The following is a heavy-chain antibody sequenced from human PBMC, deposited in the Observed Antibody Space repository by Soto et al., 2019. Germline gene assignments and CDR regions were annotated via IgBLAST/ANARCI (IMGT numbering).Heavy chain of an antibody. V-gene: IGHV4-30-4*01. CDR3: ARGNYYVGPRFDS. CDR1: GGSISSGDKY. CDR2: IYYSGST. D-gene: IGHD1-26*01. J-gene: IGHJ4*02. Sequence: SETLSLTCTVSGGSISSGDKYWSWIRQPPGKGLEWVGYIYYSGSTYYNPSLKSRLNISLVTSKNQFSLKLSSVTAADTAVYYCARGNYYVGPRFDSWGQGTLVTVSS.